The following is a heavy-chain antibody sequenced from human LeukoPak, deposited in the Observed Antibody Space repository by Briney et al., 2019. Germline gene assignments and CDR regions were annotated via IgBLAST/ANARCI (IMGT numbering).Heavy chain of an antibody. J-gene: IGHJ3*02. D-gene: IGHD6-13*01. CDR1: GYSFTTYW. V-gene: IGHV5-51*01. Sequence: GESLKISCKGSGYSFTTYWIGWVRQLPGKGLEWMGIIYPGDSDTTYSPSFQGQVTISADKSISTAYLQWSSLKASDSAMYYCGRIPAAGSLKGSFDIWGQGTMVTVSS. CDR2: IYPGDSDT. CDR3: GRIPAAGSLKGSFDI.